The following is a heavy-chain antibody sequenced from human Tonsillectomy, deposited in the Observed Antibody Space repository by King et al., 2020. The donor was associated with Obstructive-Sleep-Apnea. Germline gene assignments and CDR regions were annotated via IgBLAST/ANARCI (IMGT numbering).Heavy chain of an antibody. D-gene: IGHD3-3*02. CDR3: ARERRVLEPYDD. Sequence: LQLQESGPGLVKPSETLSLTCTVSGGSISSSDYSWGWIRQPPGKGLEWIGTFYSGSTYYNPSLKSRVTISVDTSKNQFALRLTSVTAADTAVFYCARERRVLEPYDDWGQGTLVTVSS. J-gene: IGHJ4*02. CDR2: FYSGST. CDR1: GGSISSSDYS. V-gene: IGHV4-39*06.